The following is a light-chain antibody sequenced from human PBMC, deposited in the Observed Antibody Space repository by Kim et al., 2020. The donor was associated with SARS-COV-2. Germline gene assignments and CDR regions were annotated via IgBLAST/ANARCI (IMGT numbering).Light chain of an antibody. CDR3: QQYGSSPLT. CDR2: GAS. V-gene: IGKV3-20*01. CDR1: QGVSTSY. J-gene: IGKJ4*01. Sequence: APGERTTLSCMASQGVSTSYLAWYQQKPGQAPRLLIYGASSRATGIPDRFSGSGSGTDFTLTISRLEPEDFAVYYCQQYGSSPLTFGGGTKVDIK.